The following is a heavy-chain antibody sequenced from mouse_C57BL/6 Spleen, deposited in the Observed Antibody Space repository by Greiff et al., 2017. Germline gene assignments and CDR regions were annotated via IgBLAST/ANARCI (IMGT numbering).Heavy chain of an antibody. CDR2: IDPSDSET. CDR1: GYTFTSYW. J-gene: IGHJ2*01. V-gene: IGHV1-52*01. CDR3: AREENLLDY. Sequence: QVQLQQPGAELVRPGSSVKLSCKASGYTFTSYWMHWVKQRPIQGLEWIGNIDPSDSETNYNQKFKDKATLTVDKSSSTAYMQLSSLTSEDSAVYYCAREENLLDYWGQGTTLTVSS.